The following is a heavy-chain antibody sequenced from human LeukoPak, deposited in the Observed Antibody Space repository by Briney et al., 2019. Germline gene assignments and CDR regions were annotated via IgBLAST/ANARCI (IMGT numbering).Heavy chain of an antibody. CDR1: GFTFSSYW. CDR2: IKSDGRST. J-gene: IGHJ4*02. Sequence: GSPRLSCAASGFTFSSYWMHWVCQAPGKGLVWVSYIKSDGRSTSYADSVKGRFTISRDNAKNTLYLQMNSLRAEDTAVYYCARDRGDTQDYWGQGNLGNVSS. D-gene: IGHD5-12*01. CDR3: ARDRGDTQDY. V-gene: IGHV3-74*01.